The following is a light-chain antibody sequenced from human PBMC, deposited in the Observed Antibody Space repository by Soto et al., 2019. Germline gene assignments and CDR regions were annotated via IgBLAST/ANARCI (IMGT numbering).Light chain of an antibody. CDR3: SSYSSTSTWV. V-gene: IGLV2-14*01. CDR2: DVT. Sequence: QSVLTQPASVSGSPGQSITVSCTGTSSDVGAYNYVSWYQQHPGSAPKLMLYDVTNRPSGVSYRFSGSKSGNTASLTISGLQAEDEADYYCSSYSSTSTWVFGGGTQLTVL. CDR1: SSDVGAYNY. J-gene: IGLJ3*02.